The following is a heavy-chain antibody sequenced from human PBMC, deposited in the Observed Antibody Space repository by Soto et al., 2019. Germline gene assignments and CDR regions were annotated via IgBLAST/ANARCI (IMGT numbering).Heavy chain of an antibody. CDR3: ARVGGYSGYDSHYYYGMDV. CDR1: GGSFSSYA. D-gene: IGHD5-12*01. CDR2: IIPIFGTA. V-gene: IGHV1-69*13. J-gene: IGHJ6*02. Sequence: VKVCWKASGGSFSSYAISWVRQAPGQGLEWMGGIIPIFGTANYAQKFQGRVTITADESTSTAYMELSSLRSEDTAVYYCARVGGYSGYDSHYYYGMDVWGQGTTVTVSS.